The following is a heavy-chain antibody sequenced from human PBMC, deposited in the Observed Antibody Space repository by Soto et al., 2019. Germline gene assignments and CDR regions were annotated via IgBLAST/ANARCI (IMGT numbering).Heavy chain of an antibody. J-gene: IGHJ6*03. CDR2: INHSGST. V-gene: IGHV4-34*01. D-gene: IGHD3-10*01. CDR3: ARCKLGKVRGIYYMDV. CDR1: GGSFSGYY. Sequence: QVQLQQWGAGLLKPSETLSLTCAVYGGSFSGYYWSWIRQPPGKGLEWIGEINHSGSTNYNPSLKSRVTTSVDTSKNQFSLKLSSVTAAETAVYYCARCKLGKVRGIYYMDVWGKGTTVTVYS.